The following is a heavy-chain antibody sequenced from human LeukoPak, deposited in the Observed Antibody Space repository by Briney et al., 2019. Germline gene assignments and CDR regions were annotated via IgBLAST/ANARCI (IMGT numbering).Heavy chain of an antibody. D-gene: IGHD1-1*01. CDR3: AKDEDDHSLSLSL. V-gene: IGHV3-43*02. J-gene: IGHJ2*01. Sequence: PGGSLRLSCAASGFTFKDYAMHWVRQAPGKGLEWVSLISGDGGTTHYADSVKGRFTISRDNNKKSLYLQMNSLRTEDTALYYCAKDEDDHSLSLSLWGRGTLVTVSS. CDR1: GFTFKDYA. CDR2: ISGDGGTT.